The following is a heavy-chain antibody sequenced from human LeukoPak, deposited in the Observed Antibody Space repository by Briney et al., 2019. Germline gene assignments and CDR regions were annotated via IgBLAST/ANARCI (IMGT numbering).Heavy chain of an antibody. CDR3: ARPMTGTGLTYYYYGMDI. V-gene: IGHV1-2*02. J-gene: IGHJ6*02. CDR2: INPNSGGT. D-gene: IGHD1-1*01. CDR1: GYTFTGYY. Sequence: ASVKVSCKASGYTFTGYYLHWVRQAPGQGLEWLGWINPNSGGTHYAQKFQGRVTVTRDTSISTAYMELNSLRSEDTALYYCARPMTGTGLTYYYYGMDIWGQGTSVTVSS.